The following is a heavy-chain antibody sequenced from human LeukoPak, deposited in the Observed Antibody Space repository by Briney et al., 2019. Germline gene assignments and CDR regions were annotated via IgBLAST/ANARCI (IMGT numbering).Heavy chain of an antibody. J-gene: IGHJ4*02. Sequence: ASVKVSCKPSGYSFTAYWIHWVRQATGQGLEWMGWMNPNSGNTGYAQKFQGRVTMTRNTSISTAYMELSSLRSEDTAVYYCARGDYYDSSGFNNYWGQGTLVTVSS. CDR1: GYSFTAYW. D-gene: IGHD3-22*01. CDR2: MNPNSGNT. V-gene: IGHV1-8*02. CDR3: ARGDYYDSSGFNNY.